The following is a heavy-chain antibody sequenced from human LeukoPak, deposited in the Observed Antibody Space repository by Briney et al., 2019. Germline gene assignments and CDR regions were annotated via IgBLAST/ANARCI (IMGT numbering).Heavy chain of an antibody. CDR1: GFTFSSYA. J-gene: IGHJ4*02. CDR3: AKVSEVRGVSHDY. CDR2: ISGSGGST. D-gene: IGHD3-10*01. V-gene: IGHV3-23*01. Sequence: PGGSLRLSCSASGFTFSSYAMSWVRQAPGKGLEWVSAISGSGGSTYYADSVKGRFTISRDNSKNTLYLQMNSLRAEDTAVYYCAKVSEVRGVSHDYWGQGTLVTVSS.